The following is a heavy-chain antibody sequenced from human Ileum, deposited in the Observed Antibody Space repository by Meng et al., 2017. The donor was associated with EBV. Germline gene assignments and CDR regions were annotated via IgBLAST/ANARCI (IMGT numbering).Heavy chain of an antibody. CDR2: IPNRGSS. CDR1: GDYIPNRNW. CDR3: LRGSGGSV. V-gene: IGHV4-4*02. D-gene: IGHD3-10*01. J-gene: IGHJ1*01. Sequence: QVQLPGPAPASPNPSETLSITCAVSGDYIPNRNWCAWVRQPPGKGLEWIGEIPNRGSSAYNPSIKSRVSMSIDKSKHQFSLKLTSVTAADTAVYHCLRGSGGSVWGQGTLVTVSS.